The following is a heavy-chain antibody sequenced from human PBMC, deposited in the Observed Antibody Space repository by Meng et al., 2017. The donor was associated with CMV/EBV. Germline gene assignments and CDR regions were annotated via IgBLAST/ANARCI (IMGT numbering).Heavy chain of an antibody. CDR1: GGSFSGYY. V-gene: IGHV4-34*01. CDR3: ASSLTYPDY. J-gene: IGHJ4*02. Sequence: QVQLPQWGAGRFKPSETLSLTCAVYGGSFSGYYWGWIRQPPGKGLEWIGEINHSGSTNYNPSLKSRVTISVDTSKNQFSLKLSSVTAADTAVYYCASSLTYPDYWGQGTLVTVSS. CDR2: INHSGST. D-gene: IGHD2-15*01.